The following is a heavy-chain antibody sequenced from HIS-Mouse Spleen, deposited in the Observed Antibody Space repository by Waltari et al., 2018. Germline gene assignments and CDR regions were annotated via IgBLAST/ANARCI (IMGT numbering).Heavy chain of an antibody. D-gene: IGHD2-15*01. V-gene: IGHV4-34*01. CDR2: INHSGST. CDR1: GGSFSGYY. CDR3: ATRRDCSGGSCYSGAFDI. J-gene: IGHJ3*02. Sequence: QVQLQQWGAGLLKPSETLSLTCAVYGGSFSGYYWSWIRQPPGKGLEWIGEINHSGSTNYNPSLKSRVTISVDTSKNQFSLKLSSVTAADTAVYYCATRRDCSGGSCYSGAFDIWGQGTMVTVSS.